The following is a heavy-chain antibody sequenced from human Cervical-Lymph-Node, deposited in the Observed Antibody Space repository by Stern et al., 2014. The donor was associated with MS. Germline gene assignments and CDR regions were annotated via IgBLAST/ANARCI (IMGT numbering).Heavy chain of an antibody. Sequence: VQLVESGGGLVQPGGSLSLSCAASGFTFRGYWMNWVRQAPGKGLEWVANIEEDGSDKYYVDSVKGRFTISRDNAKNSLYLQMSSLRAEDTAVYYCARARSSSPLGYYYGMDVWGQGTTVTVS. CDR2: IEEDGSDK. CDR1: GFTFRGYW. CDR3: ARARSSSPLGYYYGMDV. V-gene: IGHV3-7*04. J-gene: IGHJ6*02. D-gene: IGHD6-6*01.